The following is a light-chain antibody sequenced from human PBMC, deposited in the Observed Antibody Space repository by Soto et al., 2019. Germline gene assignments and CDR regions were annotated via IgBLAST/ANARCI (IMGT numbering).Light chain of an antibody. V-gene: IGLV2-14*01. CDR2: DVS. J-gene: IGLJ1*01. CDR1: SSDVGGYNY. CDR3: NSYTTSSTYV. Sequence: QSALTQPASVSGSPGQSITISCTGTSSDVGGYNYVSWYQQHPGKAPKLMIYDVSNRPSGVSNRFSGSKSGNTASLTISGLQAKDEADYYCNSYTTSSTYVFGTGTKVTVL.